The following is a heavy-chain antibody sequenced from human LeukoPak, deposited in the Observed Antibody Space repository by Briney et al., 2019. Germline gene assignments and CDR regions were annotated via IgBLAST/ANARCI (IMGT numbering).Heavy chain of an antibody. V-gene: IGHV3-7*01. D-gene: IGHD6-19*01. J-gene: IGHJ4*02. CDR3: ARDVWTGVAVSDY. CDR1: GFTFSSYW. Sequence: GALRLSCVASGFTFSSYWMTWVRQAPGKGLEWLANIKEDGSIQYYLDSVRGRFTISRDNAKTSVYLQLNSLRADDTAVYYCARDVWTGVAVSDYWGQGTLVTVSS. CDR2: IKEDGSIQ.